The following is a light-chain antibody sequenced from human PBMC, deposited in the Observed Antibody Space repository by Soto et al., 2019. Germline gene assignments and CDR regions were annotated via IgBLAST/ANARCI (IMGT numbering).Light chain of an antibody. J-gene: IGKJ4*01. CDR2: GAS. V-gene: IGKV3-20*01. Sequence: EIVLTQSPGTLSLSPGERATLSCRASQSVGNSYLAWYQQKPGQAPRLIIYGASSRATGIPDRFSGSGSGTDFTLTISRLEPEDFAVYYCQQYGGSPPVTFGGGIKVEI. CDR1: QSVGNSY. CDR3: QQYGGSPPVT.